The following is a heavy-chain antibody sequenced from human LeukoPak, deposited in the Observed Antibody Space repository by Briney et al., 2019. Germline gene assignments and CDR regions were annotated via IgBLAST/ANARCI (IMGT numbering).Heavy chain of an antibody. CDR3: ARHVGRAAAGPKYDY. CDR1: GYSFTSYW. J-gene: IGHJ4*02. Sequence: GESLKISCKGSGYSFTSYWIGWVRQMPGKGLEWMGIIYPGDSDTRYSPSFQGQVTISADKSISTAYLQWSSLKASDTAMYYCARHVGRAAAGPKYDYWGQGTLVTVSS. V-gene: IGHV5-51*01. CDR2: IYPGDSDT. D-gene: IGHD6-13*01.